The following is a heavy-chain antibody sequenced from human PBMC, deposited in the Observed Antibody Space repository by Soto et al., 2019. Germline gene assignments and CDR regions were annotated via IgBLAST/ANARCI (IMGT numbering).Heavy chain of an antibody. Sequence: QVQLVESGGGVVQPGRSLRLSCAASGFTFSSCAMHWVRQAPGKGLDWVAVISYDVSNKYYADSVKGRFTISRDNSKNTLYLQMNSLRPEDTAVYYCAKDHTTTPSYGMDVWGQGTTVTVSS. V-gene: IGHV3-30-3*01. J-gene: IGHJ6*02. CDR1: GFTFSSCA. CDR2: ISYDVSNK. D-gene: IGHD1-26*01. CDR3: AKDHTTTPSYGMDV.